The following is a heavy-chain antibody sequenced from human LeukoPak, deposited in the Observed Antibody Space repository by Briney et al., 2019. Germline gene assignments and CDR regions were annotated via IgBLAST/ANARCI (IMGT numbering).Heavy chain of an antibody. CDR1: GGSISSYY. Sequence: PSETLSLTCTVSGGSISSYYWSWIRQPPGKGLEWIGYIYYSGSTNYNPSLKSRVTISVDTSKNQFSLKLSSVTAADTAVYYCARRNSLVSEAFDIRGQGTMVTVSS. J-gene: IGHJ3*02. CDR3: ARRNSLVSEAFDI. V-gene: IGHV4-59*01. CDR2: IYYSGST. D-gene: IGHD3-16*01.